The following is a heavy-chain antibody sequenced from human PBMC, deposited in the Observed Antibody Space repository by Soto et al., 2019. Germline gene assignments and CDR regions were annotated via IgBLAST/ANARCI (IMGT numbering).Heavy chain of an antibody. Sequence: EVQLVESGGGLVEPGGSLRLSCAASGFTFSSAWMSWVRQAPGKGLEWVGRIKSGGGTTDYAAPVKGRFTISRDNAKNSLYLQMNSLRVEDTSVYYCARAGYCGPGCYYYFDYWGQGTLVTVSS. CDR1: GFTFSSAW. D-gene: IGHD2-21*02. J-gene: IGHJ4*02. V-gene: IGHV3-15*01. CDR2: IKSGGGTT. CDR3: ARAGYCGPGCYYYFDY.